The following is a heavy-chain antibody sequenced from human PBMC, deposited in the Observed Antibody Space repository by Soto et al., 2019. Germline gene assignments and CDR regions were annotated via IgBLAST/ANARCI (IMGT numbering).Heavy chain of an antibody. CDR3: ARVMYYDSSGYSRPFEY. CDR1: GGTFSSYA. J-gene: IGHJ4*02. CDR2: IIPIFGTA. V-gene: IGHV1-69*06. D-gene: IGHD3-22*01. Sequence: QVQLVQSGAEVKKPGSSVKVSCKASGGTFSSYAISWVRQAPGQGLEWMGGIIPIFGTANDAQKFQGRVTITADKYTSTAYMELSSLRSEDTAVYYCARVMYYDSSGYSRPFEYWGPGTLVTVSS.